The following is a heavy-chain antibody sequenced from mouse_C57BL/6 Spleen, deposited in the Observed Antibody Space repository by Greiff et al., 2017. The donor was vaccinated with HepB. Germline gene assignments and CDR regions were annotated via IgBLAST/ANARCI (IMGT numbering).Heavy chain of an antibody. D-gene: IGHD2-2*01. CDR3: ARKYGYDEDWYFDV. CDR2: ISSGGSYT. Sequence: EVQRVESGGDLVKPGGSLKLSCAASGFTFSSYGMSWVRQTPDKRLEWVATISSGGSYTYYPDSVKGRFTISRDNAKNTLYLQMSSLKSEDTAMYYCARKYGYDEDWYFDVWGTGTTVTVSS. CDR1: GFTFSSYG. V-gene: IGHV5-6*01. J-gene: IGHJ1*03.